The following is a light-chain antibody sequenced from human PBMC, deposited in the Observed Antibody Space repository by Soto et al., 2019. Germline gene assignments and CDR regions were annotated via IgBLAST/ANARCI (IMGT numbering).Light chain of an antibody. CDR2: RAS. CDR1: QNIYSN. CDR3: LQYHNLWA. Sequence: IVMTQSPATPSVSPGERATLSCRASQNIYSNVAWYQQRPGQAPRLLIYRASTRAPGIPARFSGSGSGTEFTLTISSLQSEDFTVYSCLQYHNLWAFGRGTKV. V-gene: IGKV3-15*01. J-gene: IGKJ1*01.